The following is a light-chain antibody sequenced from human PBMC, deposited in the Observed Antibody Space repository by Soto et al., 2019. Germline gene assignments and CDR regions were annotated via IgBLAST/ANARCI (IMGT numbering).Light chain of an antibody. Sequence: DIQMTQSPSSLSSSIVDRGSITFLSSQSIYRYLNWYQQEPGKAPKLLIYAASSLQSGVPSRFSGSGSGTDFTLTISSLQPEDFTTYYCQQNYNTLITFGQGTRLEIK. CDR1: QSIYRY. J-gene: IGKJ5*01. CDR3: QQNYNTLIT. V-gene: IGKV1-39*01. CDR2: AAS.